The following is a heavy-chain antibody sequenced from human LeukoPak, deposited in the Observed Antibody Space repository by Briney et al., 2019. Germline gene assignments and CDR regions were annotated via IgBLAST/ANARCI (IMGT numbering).Heavy chain of an antibody. CDR2: ISSSSGYI. V-gene: IGHV3-21*01. CDR1: GFTFSIYN. D-gene: IGHD3-22*01. Sequence: PGGSLRLSCAASGFTFSIYNMNWVRQAPGKGLEWVSSISSSSGYIYYAGSVKGRFTISRDNAKNSLYLQMNSLRAEDTDVYYCAKERYYDSSAYYSTYWGRGTRVTVSS. J-gene: IGHJ4*02. CDR3: AKERYYDSSAYYSTY.